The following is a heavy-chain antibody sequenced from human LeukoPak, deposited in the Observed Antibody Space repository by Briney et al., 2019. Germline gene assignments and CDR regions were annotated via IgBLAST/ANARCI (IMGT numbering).Heavy chain of an antibody. D-gene: IGHD6-13*01. CDR3: ARDRYSSSWYWTD. CDR1: GGSISSHY. CDR2: IYYSGST. Sequence: SETLSLTCTVSGGSISSHYWSWLRQHPGKGLEWPGYIYYSGSTNYNPSLKSRVTISVDTSKNQFSMKLTSVTAADTAVYYGARDRYSSSWYWTDWGQGTLVTVSS. V-gene: IGHV4-59*11. J-gene: IGHJ4*02.